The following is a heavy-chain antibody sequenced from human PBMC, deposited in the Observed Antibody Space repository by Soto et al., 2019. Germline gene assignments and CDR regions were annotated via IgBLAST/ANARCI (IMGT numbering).Heavy chain of an antibody. CDR2: ISYDGSNK. CDR1: GFTFSSYA. Sequence: HPGGSLRLSCAASGFTFSSYAMHWVRQAPGKGLEWVAVISYDGSNKYYADSVKGRFTISRDNSKNTLYLQMNSLRAEDTAVYYCASPVHCSSTSCDYWGQGTLVTVSS. D-gene: IGHD2-2*01. J-gene: IGHJ4*02. V-gene: IGHV3-30-3*01. CDR3: ASPVHCSSTSCDY.